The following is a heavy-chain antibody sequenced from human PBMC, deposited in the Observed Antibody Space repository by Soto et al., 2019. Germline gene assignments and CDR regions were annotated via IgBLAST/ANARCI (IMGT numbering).Heavy chain of an antibody. D-gene: IGHD3-9*01. CDR1: GYTFTDYD. Sequence: ASVKVSCKTSGYTFTDYDINWVRQAPGQGLEWIGWMSPDSSNAGYAQQFQGRVSMTSNTSIRTAYMELSSLRTEDTAVYYCEVTTGYWGQGALVTVSS. CDR2: MSPDSSNA. J-gene: IGHJ4*02. V-gene: IGHV1-8*01. CDR3: EVTTGY.